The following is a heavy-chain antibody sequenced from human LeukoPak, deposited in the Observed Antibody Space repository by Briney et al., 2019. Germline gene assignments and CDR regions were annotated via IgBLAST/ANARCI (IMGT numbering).Heavy chain of an antibody. CDR2: INPNSGGT. V-gene: IGHV1-2*02. Sequence: ASVKVSCKASGYTFTGYYMHWVRQAPGQGLEWMGWINPNSGGTNYAQKFQGRVTMTRDTSISTAYMELSRLRSDDTAVYYCARDRGCSGGSCYPHWFDPWGQGTLVTVSS. J-gene: IGHJ5*02. CDR1: GYTFTGYY. CDR3: ARDRGCSGGSCYPHWFDP. D-gene: IGHD2-15*01.